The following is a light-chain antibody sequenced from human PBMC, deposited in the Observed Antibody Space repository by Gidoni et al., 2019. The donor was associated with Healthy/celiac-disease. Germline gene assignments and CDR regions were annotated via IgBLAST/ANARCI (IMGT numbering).Light chain of an antibody. V-gene: IGKV1-27*01. CDR1: QGISNY. CDR2: AAS. J-gene: IGKJ3*01. Sequence: DIQMTQSPSSLSASGGDRVTITCRASQGISNYLAWYQQKPGKVPKLLSYAASTLQSGVPSRFSVSGSGTDFTLTISSLQPEDVATYYCQKYNSAPQTFGPGTKVDIK. CDR3: QKYNSAPQT.